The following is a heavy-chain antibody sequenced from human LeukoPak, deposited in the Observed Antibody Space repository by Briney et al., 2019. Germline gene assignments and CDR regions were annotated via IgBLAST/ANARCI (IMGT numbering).Heavy chain of an antibody. D-gene: IGHD2-2*01. V-gene: IGHV3-11*04. CDR1: GFTFSDYY. J-gene: IGHJ4*02. Sequence: GGSLRLSCAASGFTFSDYYMSWIRQAPGKGLEWVSYISSSGSTIYYADSVKGRFTISRDNAKNSLYLQMNSLRAEDTAVYYCARGPYCSSTSCYLFDYWGQGTLVTVSS. CDR2: ISSSGSTI. CDR3: ARGPYCSSTSCYLFDY.